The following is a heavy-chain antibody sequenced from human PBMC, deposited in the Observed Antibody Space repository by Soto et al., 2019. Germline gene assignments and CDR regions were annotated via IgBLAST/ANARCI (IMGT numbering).Heavy chain of an antibody. D-gene: IGHD3-10*01. J-gene: IGHJ6*03. CDR1: GGSISSSSYY. V-gene: IGHV4-39*01. CDR2: IYYSGSS. Sequence: QLQLQESGPGLVKPSETLSLTCSVSGGSISSSSYYWGWIRQPPGKGLEWIGSIYYSGSSYYNPSLKGRVTLPVDTSENKFSLRLSSVTAADTAVYYCATITRAYYMDVWGKGTKVT. CDR3: ATITRAYYMDV.